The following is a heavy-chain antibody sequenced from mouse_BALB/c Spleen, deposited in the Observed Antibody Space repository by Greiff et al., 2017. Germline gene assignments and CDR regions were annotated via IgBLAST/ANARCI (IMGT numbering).Heavy chain of an antibody. V-gene: IGHV1-54*01. J-gene: IGHJ3*01. D-gene: IGHD1-1*01. CDR3: ASLLLRGVAY. CDR2: INPGSGGT. CDR1: GYAFTNYL. Sequence: QVQLQQSGAELVRPGTSVKVSCKASGYAFTNYLIEWVKQRPGQGLEWIGVINPGSGGTNYNEKFKGKATLTADKSSSTAYMQLSSLTSDDSAVYFCASLLLRGVAYWGQGTLVTVSA.